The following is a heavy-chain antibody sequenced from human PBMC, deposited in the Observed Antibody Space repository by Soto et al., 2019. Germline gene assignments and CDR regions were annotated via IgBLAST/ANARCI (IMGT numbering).Heavy chain of an antibody. D-gene: IGHD3-16*01. Sequence: EVQLLESGGGLVQPGGSLRLSCAASGFTFSSYAMSWVRQAPGKGLEWVSAISGSGGSTYYADSVKGRFTISRDNSKNTLYLQMNSLRAEDTAVYYCAKVPFDYVWGSLVRTDAFDIWGQGTMVTVSS. CDR3: AKVPFDYVWGSLVRTDAFDI. CDR1: GFTFSSYA. V-gene: IGHV3-23*01. CDR2: ISGSGGST. J-gene: IGHJ3*02.